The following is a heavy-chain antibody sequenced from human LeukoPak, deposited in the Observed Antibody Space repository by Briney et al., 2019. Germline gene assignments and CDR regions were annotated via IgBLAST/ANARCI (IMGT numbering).Heavy chain of an antibody. CDR3: AREKVLCSSTSCYAQCLDV. Sequence: PSETLSLTCTVSGDSIDNYYWNWIRQPAGKGLEWIGRFYASGSTNYNPSLKSRVTISVDTSKNQFSLKLSSVTAADTAVYYCAREKVLCSSTSCYAQCLDVWGQGTTVTVSS. J-gene: IGHJ6*02. CDR1: GDSIDNYY. V-gene: IGHV4-4*07. CDR2: FYASGST. D-gene: IGHD2-2*01.